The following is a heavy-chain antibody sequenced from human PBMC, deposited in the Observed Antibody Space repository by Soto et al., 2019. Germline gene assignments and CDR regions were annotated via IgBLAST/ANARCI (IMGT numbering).Heavy chain of an antibody. V-gene: IGHV3-23*01. CDR2: ISGSGVIT. J-gene: IGHJ1*01. D-gene: IGHD1-7*01. CDR3: AKTPSNWNYEKYFRH. Sequence: EVQLLESGGDLVQPGGSLRLSCAASGFTFSSHAMSWVRQASGKGLEWVSVISGSGVITYYADSVKGRFTISRDNSRPTLYLQMNTLSPEDTAVYYCAKTPSNWNYEKYFRHWGQGTLVTVS. CDR1: GFTFSSHA.